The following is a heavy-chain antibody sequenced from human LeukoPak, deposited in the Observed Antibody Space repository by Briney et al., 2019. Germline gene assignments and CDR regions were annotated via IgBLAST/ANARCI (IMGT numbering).Heavy chain of an antibody. CDR1: GYTFTGYY. CDR2: INPNSGGT. J-gene: IGHJ6*03. CDR3: ARGGYGDYYYYYYMDV. V-gene: IGHV1-2*02. D-gene: IGHD4-17*01. Sequence: ASVKVSYKASGYTFTGYYMHWVRQAPGQGLEWMGWINPNSGGTNYAQKFQGRVTMTRDTSISTAYMELSRLRSDDTAVYYCARGGYGDYYYYYYMDVWGKGTTVTVSS.